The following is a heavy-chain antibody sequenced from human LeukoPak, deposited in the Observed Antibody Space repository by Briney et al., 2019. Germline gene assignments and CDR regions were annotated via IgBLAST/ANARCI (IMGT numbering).Heavy chain of an antibody. Sequence: VASVKVSCKASGYTFTSHGISWVRQAPGQGLEWMGWISAYNGNTNYAQKLQGRVTMTTDTSTSTAYMELRSLRSDDTAVYYCARGGYFGWYIPQGGYYYGMDVWGKGTTVTASS. V-gene: IGHV1-18*04. D-gene: IGHD3-9*01. CDR3: ARGGYFGWYIPQGGYYYGMDV. CDR1: GYTFTSHG. CDR2: ISAYNGNT. J-gene: IGHJ6*04.